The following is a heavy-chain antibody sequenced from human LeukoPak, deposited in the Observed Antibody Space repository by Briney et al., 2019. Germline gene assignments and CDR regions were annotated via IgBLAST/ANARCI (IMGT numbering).Heavy chain of an antibody. J-gene: IGHJ5*02. V-gene: IGHV3-30*18. Sequence: PGRSLRLSCAASGFTFSSYSMHWVRQAPGKGLEWVAIISYDGGNKYYADSVKGRFTISRDNSKNTLYLQMNTLRAEDTAVYYCAKDVSWNWFDPWGQGTLVTVSS. CDR3: AKDVSWNWFDP. CDR2: ISYDGGNK. CDR1: GFTFSSYS.